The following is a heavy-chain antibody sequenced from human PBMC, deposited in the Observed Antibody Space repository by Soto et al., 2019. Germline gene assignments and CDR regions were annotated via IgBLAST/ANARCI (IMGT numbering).Heavy chain of an antibody. CDR1: DGPIFTDDW. D-gene: IGHD3-16*01. Sequence: QVRLQESGPGLVEPSGTLSLTCAVSDGPIFTDDWWTWVRQTPGKGPEWIGEIHQVLGTNYNPSLRSRVTISMDKSKNQFSLELTSVTAADTAVYYGANWGGLNFPRLYWGPGTLVTVSS. V-gene: IGHV4-4*02. CDR2: IHQVLGT. CDR3: ANWGGLNFPRLY. J-gene: IGHJ4*02.